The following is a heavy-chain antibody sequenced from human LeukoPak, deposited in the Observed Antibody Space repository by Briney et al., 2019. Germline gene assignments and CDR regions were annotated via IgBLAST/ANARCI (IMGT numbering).Heavy chain of an antibody. CDR1: GGSISSSSYY. CDR3: ARVEEMDWSLDY. D-gene: IGHD3-3*01. CDR2: IYYSGST. Sequence: SETLSLACTVSGGSISSSSYYWGWIRQPPGKGLEWIGSIYYSGSTYYNPSLKSRVTISVDTSKNQFSLKLSSVTAADTAVYYCARVEEMDWSLDYWGQGTLVTVSS. J-gene: IGHJ4*02. V-gene: IGHV4-39*07.